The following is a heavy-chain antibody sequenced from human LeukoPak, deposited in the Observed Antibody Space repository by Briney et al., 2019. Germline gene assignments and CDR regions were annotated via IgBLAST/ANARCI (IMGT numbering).Heavy chain of an antibody. CDR3: ARHPAVAGTPTGRDPDNYFDY. CDR1: GYTFTGYY. CDR2: INPNSGGT. D-gene: IGHD6-13*01. V-gene: IGHV1-2*02. J-gene: IGHJ4*02. Sequence: ASVKVSCKASGYTFTGYYMHWVRQAPGQGLEWMGWINPNSGGTNYAQKFQGRVTMTRDTSISTAYMELSRLRSDDTAMYYCARHPAVAGTPTGRDPDNYFDYWGQGTLVTVSS.